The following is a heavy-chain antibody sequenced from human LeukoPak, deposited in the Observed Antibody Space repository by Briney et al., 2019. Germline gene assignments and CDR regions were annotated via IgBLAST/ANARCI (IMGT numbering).Heavy chain of an antibody. Sequence: GGSLRLSCAASGFTFSNYAMSWVRQTPGKGLEWVSSITSSGGETHYADSVKGRFTISRDNSKNTLYLQMNSLRAEDTAVYYCAKDINPPAAIRAGWFDPWGQGTLVTVSS. V-gene: IGHV3-23*01. CDR2: ITSSGGET. D-gene: IGHD2-2*02. J-gene: IGHJ5*02. CDR1: GFTFSNYA. CDR3: AKDINPPAAIRAGWFDP.